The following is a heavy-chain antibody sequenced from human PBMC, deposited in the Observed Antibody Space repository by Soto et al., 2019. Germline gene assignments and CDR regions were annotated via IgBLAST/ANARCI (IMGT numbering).Heavy chain of an antibody. D-gene: IGHD1-1*01. V-gene: IGHV3-30*03. Sequence: GGSLRHSCAASGFTFSSYGMHWVRQAPGKGLEWVAVISYDGSNKYYADSVKGRFTISRDNSKNTLYLQMNSLRAEDTAVYYCARDDAFQNENGFDIWGQGTMVTVSS. CDR3: ARDDAFQNENGFDI. CDR2: ISYDGSNK. J-gene: IGHJ3*02. CDR1: GFTFSSYG.